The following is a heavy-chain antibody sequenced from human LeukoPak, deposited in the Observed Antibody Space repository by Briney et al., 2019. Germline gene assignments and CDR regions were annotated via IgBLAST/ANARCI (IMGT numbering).Heavy chain of an antibody. CDR3: ARGDDSSGYYPEDY. V-gene: IGHV1-46*01. Sequence: ASVKVSCKASGYTFTSYYMHWVRQAPGRGLEWMGIINPSVGSTSYAQKFQGRVTMTRDTSTSAAYRELSSLKSEATAVYYGARGDDSSGYYPEDYWGQGTLVTVSS. J-gene: IGHJ4*02. D-gene: IGHD3-22*01. CDR1: GYTFTSYY. CDR2: INPSVGST.